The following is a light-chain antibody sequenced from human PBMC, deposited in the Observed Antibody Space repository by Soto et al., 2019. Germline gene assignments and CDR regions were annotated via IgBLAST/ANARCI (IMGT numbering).Light chain of an antibody. V-gene: IGKV1-12*01. CDR3: LQTSTFPRT. J-gene: IGKJ1*01. CDR2: GAS. CDR1: QDIGNF. Sequence: DIQMTQSPSSVSASVGDRFTITCRASQDIGNFLAWYQQTPGKAPRLLIHGASSLSREIPSRFSADGTGTHFTLTFSGLQPEDLATYFCLQTSTFPRTFGQGTKV.